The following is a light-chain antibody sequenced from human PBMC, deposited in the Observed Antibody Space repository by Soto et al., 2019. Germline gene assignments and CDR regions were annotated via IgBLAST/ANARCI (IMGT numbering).Light chain of an antibody. V-gene: IGKV1-5*03. Sequence: DIQMTQSPSTLSASVGDIVTITCQASQSISNWLAWYQQKPGKAPKLLIYKTSNLDSGVPSRFSGSGSGTEFSLTISSLQPDDFATYYCQQYNSFSLTFGGGTKVDIK. CDR3: QQYNSFSLT. CDR1: QSISNW. CDR2: KTS. J-gene: IGKJ4*01.